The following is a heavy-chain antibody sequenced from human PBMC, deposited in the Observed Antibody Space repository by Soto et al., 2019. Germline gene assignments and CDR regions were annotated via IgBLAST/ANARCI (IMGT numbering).Heavy chain of an antibody. V-gene: IGHV3-21*01. CDR3: VRDMQLWRLDS. J-gene: IGHJ4*02. D-gene: IGHD2-21*01. Sequence: PGGSLRLSCAVTGFTFNSYSMDWVRQAPGKGLEWVSSISSFSNYMYYTDSVKGRFTISRDNARNSLYLQMNSLRAEDTAVYYCVRDMQLWRLDSWGQGTLVTVSS. CDR2: ISSFSNYM. CDR1: GFTFNSYS.